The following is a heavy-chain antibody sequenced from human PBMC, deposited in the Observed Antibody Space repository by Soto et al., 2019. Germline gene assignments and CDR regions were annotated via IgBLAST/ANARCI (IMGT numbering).Heavy chain of an antibody. CDR3: ARISSASSGWLPDY. V-gene: IGHV3-21*04. CDR2: ISSSSSYI. CDR1: GFTFSSYS. Sequence: GGSLRLSCAASGFTFSSYSMNWVRQAPGKGLEWVSSISSSSSYIYYADSVKGRFTISRDNAKNSLYLQMNSLRSDDTAVYYCARISSASSGWLPDYWGQGTLVTVSS. J-gene: IGHJ4*02. D-gene: IGHD6-19*01.